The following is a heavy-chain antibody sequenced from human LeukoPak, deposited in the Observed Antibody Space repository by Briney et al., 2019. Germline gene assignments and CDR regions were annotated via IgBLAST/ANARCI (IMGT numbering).Heavy chain of an antibody. CDR3: TTEFLDYSNFRPFDH. V-gene: IGHV3-15*01. D-gene: IGHD4-11*01. J-gene: IGHJ4*02. CDR2: IKRTIEGGTV. Sequence: PGGSLRLSCAASGFIFRDGWMSWVRQAPGKGLQWVARIKRTIEGGTVDYAAPVKGRFIISRDDSENTLYLQMNSLKTEDTAVYYCTTEFLDYSNFRPFDHWGQGTLLTVSS. CDR1: GFIFRDGW.